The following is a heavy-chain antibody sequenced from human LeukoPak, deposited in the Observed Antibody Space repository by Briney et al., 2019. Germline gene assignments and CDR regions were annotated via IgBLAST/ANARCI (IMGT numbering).Heavy chain of an antibody. Sequence: SETLSLTCTVSGGSISSGDYYWSWIRQPPGTGLEWIGYIYYSGSTYYNPSLKSRVTISVDTSKNQFSLKLSSVTAADTAVYYCARVTTVTTDYWFDPWGQGTLVTVSS. V-gene: IGHV4-30-4*01. CDR1: GGSISSGDYY. CDR3: ARVTTVTTDYWFDP. J-gene: IGHJ5*02. CDR2: IYYSGST. D-gene: IGHD4-17*01.